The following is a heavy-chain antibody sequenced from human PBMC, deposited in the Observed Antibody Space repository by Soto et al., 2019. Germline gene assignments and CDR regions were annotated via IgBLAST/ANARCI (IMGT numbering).Heavy chain of an antibody. CDR1: GFIFGDYY. CDR2: ISSGGNTI. D-gene: IGHD2-2*01. J-gene: IGHJ4*02. CDR3: ARVLGPHCSTTGCYGADD. Sequence: GGSLRLSCAASGFIFGDYYMSWIRQAPGKGLEWVSYISSGGNTIYYADSVKGRFTISRDNAKNSLFLQMNSLRAEDTAVYYCARVLGPHCSTTGCYGADDWGQGTLVTVSS. V-gene: IGHV3-11*01.